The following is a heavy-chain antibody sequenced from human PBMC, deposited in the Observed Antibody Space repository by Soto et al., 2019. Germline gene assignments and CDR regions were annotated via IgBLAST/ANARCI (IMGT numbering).Heavy chain of an antibody. D-gene: IGHD3-10*01. V-gene: IGHV1-8*01. CDR1: GYTFTSYD. J-gene: IGHJ6*03. CDR3: ARGGGGSGSFMAYYYYYMDV. Sequence: QVQLVQSGAEVKKPGASVKVSCKASGYTFTSYDINWVRQATGQGLEWMGWMNPNSGNTGYAQKFPGRVTMTRNTSRSTAYMEVRRLRSEDAGVYYGARGGGGSGSFMAYYYYYMDVWGKGTTVTVSS. CDR2: MNPNSGNT.